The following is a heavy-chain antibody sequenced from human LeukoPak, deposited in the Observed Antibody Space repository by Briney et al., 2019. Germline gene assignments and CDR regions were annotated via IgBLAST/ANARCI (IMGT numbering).Heavy chain of an antibody. D-gene: IGHD3-10*02. J-gene: IGHJ6*04. V-gene: IGHV3-48*03. CDR3: AELGITMIGGV. CDR1: GSTFSSYE. Sequence: GGSLRLSCAASGSTFSSYEMNWVRQAPGKGLEWVSYISSSGSTIYYADSVKGRFTISRDNARNSLYLQMNSLRAEDTAVYYCAELGITMIGGVWGKGTTVTISS. CDR2: ISSSGSTI.